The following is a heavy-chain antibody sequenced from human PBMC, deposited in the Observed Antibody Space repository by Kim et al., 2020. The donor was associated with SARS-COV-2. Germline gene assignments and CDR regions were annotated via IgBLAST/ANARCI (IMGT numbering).Heavy chain of an antibody. J-gene: IGHJ4*02. D-gene: IGHD3-10*01. Sequence: LKSRVTISVDTSKNQFSLKLSSVTAADTAVYYCAREGSPRGSYGSGSYYTWGQGTLVTVSS. CDR3: AREGSPRGSYGSGSYYT. V-gene: IGHV4-34*01.